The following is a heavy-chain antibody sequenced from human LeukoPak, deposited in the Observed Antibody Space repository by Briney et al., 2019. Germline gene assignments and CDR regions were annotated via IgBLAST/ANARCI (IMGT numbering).Heavy chain of an antibody. D-gene: IGHD6-13*01. Sequence: GGSLRLSCSASGFIISNYAMHWVRQAPGRGLEYVSAISANGGSTYYADSVKGRFTISRDNSKNTLYLQMSSLRAEDTAIYHCVKDLYRGDTSSWYYFDYWGQGTLVTVSS. CDR1: GFIISNYA. CDR3: VKDLYRGDTSSWYYFDY. J-gene: IGHJ4*02. CDR2: ISANGGST. V-gene: IGHV3-64D*06.